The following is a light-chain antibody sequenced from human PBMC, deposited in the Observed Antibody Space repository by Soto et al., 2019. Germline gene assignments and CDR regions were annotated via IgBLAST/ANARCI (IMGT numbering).Light chain of an antibody. Sequence: DIQMTQSPSSLSASVGDRVTITCRASRGIYTHLAWYQQKPGNAPKLLIYAASTLQSGVPSCFSASGSGTDFILTISALQSEDVGTYFCQTYDKAPWTFGPGTRV. V-gene: IGKV1-27*01. CDR2: AAS. CDR1: RGIYTH. CDR3: QTYDKAPWT. J-gene: IGKJ1*01.